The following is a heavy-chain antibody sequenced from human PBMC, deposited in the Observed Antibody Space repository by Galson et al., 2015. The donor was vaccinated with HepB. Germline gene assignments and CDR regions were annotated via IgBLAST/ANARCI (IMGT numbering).Heavy chain of an antibody. J-gene: IGHJ3*01. V-gene: IGHV3-33*08. CDR1: GFTFSGYG. Sequence: SLRLSCAASGFTFSGYGMHWVRQAPGKGLEWVAVIWYDGSNRYYADLVKGRFTIARDNSRNTLYLQMNSLRAEDTAVYYCARRVDTAMGEPLHFWGPGTMVTVSS. D-gene: IGHD5-18*01. CDR2: IWYDGSNR. CDR3: ARRVDTAMGEPLHF.